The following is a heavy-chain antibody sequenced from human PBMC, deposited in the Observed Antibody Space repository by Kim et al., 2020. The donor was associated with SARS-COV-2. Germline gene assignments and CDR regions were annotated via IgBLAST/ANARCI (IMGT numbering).Heavy chain of an antibody. Sequence: GGSLRLSCAASGFTFSSYSMNWVRQAPGKGLEWVSAISSSSSYIYYADSVEGRFTISRDNSKNSLYLQMNSLRAEDTAVYYCARDLQAGSSWYGYFDYWGQGTPVTVSS. CDR3: ARDLQAGSSWYGYFDY. J-gene: IGHJ4*02. D-gene: IGHD6-13*01. V-gene: IGHV3-21*01. CDR2: ISSSSSYI. CDR1: GFTFSSYS.